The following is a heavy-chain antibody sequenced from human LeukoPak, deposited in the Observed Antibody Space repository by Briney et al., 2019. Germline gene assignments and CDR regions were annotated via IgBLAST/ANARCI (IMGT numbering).Heavy chain of an antibody. CDR2: IYTSGST. V-gene: IGHV4-61*02. CDR3: ARVLFETPTDRYYYDSSGYYYDAFDI. CDR1: GGSISSGSYY. D-gene: IGHD3-22*01. Sequence: SQTLSLTCTVSGGSISSGSYYWSWIRQPAGKGLEWIRRIYTSGSTNYNPSLKSRVTISIDTSKNLLSLTLRSSTAADTAVYYCARVLFETPTDRYYYDSSGYYYDAFDIWGQGTMVTVSS. J-gene: IGHJ3*02.